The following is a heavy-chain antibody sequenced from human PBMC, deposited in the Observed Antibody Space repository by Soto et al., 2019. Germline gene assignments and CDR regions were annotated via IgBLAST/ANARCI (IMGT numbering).Heavy chain of an antibody. CDR3: ARLGGQYQAFDR. CDR2: VYYTGTT. CDR1: DSPISSFY. D-gene: IGHD2-2*01. V-gene: IGHV4-59*08. J-gene: IGHJ4*01. Sequence: QVQLQESGPGLVKPSETLSLTCSVSDSPISSFYWGWFRQPPGQGLEWVGYVYYTGTTTYNPSLKSRVTISLDTSKSQFSLNLRSVTAADTAVYYCARLGGQYQAFDRWGQGTLVTVSS.